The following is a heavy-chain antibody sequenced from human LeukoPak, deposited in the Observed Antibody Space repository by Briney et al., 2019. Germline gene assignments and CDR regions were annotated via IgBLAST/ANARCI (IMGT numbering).Heavy chain of an antibody. D-gene: IGHD6-25*01. CDR1: GSTVRNTY. CDR3: ASAAGYRNEIDY. CDR2: IYSGGST. J-gene: IGHJ4*02. V-gene: IGHV3-53*01. Sequence: GGSLRLSCAASGSTVRNTYMSWVRQAPGKGLEWVSVIYSGGSTYYADSVKGRFTISRDNSKNTLYLQMNSLRADDTAVYYCASAAGYRNEIDYWGQETLVTVSS.